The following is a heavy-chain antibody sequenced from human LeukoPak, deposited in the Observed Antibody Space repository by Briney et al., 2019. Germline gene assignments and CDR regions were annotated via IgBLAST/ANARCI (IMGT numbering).Heavy chain of an antibody. CDR1: GGSISSGSYY. CDR2: IYTSGST. V-gene: IGHV4-61*02. Sequence: SETLSLTCTVSGGSISSGSYYWSWIRQPAGKGLEWIGRIYTSGSTNYNPSLKSRVTISVDTSKNQFSLKLSSVTAADTAVYYCARDSYSSSWYFDYWGQGTLVTVSS. CDR3: ARDSYSSSWYFDY. J-gene: IGHJ4*02. D-gene: IGHD6-13*01.